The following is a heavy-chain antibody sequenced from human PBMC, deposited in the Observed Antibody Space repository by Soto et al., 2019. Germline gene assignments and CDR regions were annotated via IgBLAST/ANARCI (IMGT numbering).Heavy chain of an antibody. CDR3: ARENDDFWSGYRECDAFDI. CDR2: ISAYNGNT. J-gene: IGHJ3*02. D-gene: IGHD3-3*01. V-gene: IGHV1-18*01. CDR1: GYTFTSYG. Sequence: QVQLVQSGAEVKKPGASVKVSCKASGYTFTSYGISWVRQAPGQGLEWMGWISAYNGNTNYAQKLQGRVTMTTDTSTSTAYMELRSLRSDDTAVYYCARENDDFWSGYRECDAFDIWGQGTMVTVSS.